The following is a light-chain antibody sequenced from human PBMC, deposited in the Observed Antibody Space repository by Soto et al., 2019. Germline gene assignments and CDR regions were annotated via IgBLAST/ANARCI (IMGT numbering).Light chain of an antibody. CDR3: CSFTSSNLYV. J-gene: IGLJ1*01. Sequence: QSVLTQPASVSGSPGQSITISCTGTSSDVGRYNSVSWYQLHPGKAPRLVIFDVDYRPSGVSDRFSGPKSGNTASLTISGLQAEDEADYYCCSFTSSNLYVFGTGTKVTVL. CDR2: DVD. CDR1: SSDVGRYNS. V-gene: IGLV2-14*03.